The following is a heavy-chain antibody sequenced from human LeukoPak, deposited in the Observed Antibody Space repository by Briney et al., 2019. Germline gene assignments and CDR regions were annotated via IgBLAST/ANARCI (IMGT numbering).Heavy chain of an antibody. CDR2: INHSGST. CDR1: GGSFSGYY. CDR3: ARGRRVVWFFMDEKNWFDP. J-gene: IGHJ5*02. V-gene: IGHV4-34*01. Sequence: SETLSLTCAVYGGSFSGYYWSWIRQPPGKGLEWIGEINHSGSTNYNPSLKSRVTISVDTSKNQFSLKLSSVTAADTAVYYCARGRRVVWFFMDEKNWFDPWGQGTLVTVSS. D-gene: IGHD3-3*01.